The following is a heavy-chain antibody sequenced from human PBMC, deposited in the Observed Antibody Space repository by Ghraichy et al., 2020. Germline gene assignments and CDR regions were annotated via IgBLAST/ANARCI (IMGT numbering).Heavy chain of an antibody. Sequence: SQTLSLTCAISGDSVSSNSAAWNWIRQSPSRGLEWLGRTYYRSNWYNDYAVSVKSRITINPDTSKNQFSLHLNSVTPEDTAVYYCARDRVVDTAVVRALYYFDCWGQGTLVTVSS. CDR1: GDSVSSNSAA. CDR2: TYYRSNWYN. D-gene: IGHD5-18*01. CDR3: ARDRVVDTAVVRALYYFDC. J-gene: IGHJ4*02. V-gene: IGHV6-1*01.